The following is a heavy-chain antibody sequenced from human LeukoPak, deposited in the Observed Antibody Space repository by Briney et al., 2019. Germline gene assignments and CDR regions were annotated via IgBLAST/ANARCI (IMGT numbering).Heavy chain of an antibody. D-gene: IGHD2-2*01. CDR3: ARTTSSTSFNFDY. Sequence: SGPALVKPTQTLTLTCTFSGFSLSTSGVCVSWIRQPPGKALEWLARIDWDDDKYYSTSLKTRLTISKDASKNQVVLTMTNMDPEDTATYYCARTTSSTSFNFDYWGQGTLVTVSS. CDR1: GFSLSTSGVC. J-gene: IGHJ4*02. V-gene: IGHV2-70*11. CDR2: IDWDDDK.